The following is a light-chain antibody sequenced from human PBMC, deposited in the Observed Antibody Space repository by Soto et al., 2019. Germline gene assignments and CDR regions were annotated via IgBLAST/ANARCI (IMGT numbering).Light chain of an antibody. CDR1: QRVGSN. CDR3: QQYNNWPPWIT. Sequence: EIVMTQSPATLSVSPGARTTLSCRASQRVGSNLAWYQQKAGQAPRLLIYDVSTRATGVPVRFGGSGSGTEVTLTISTLQSEVFAVYYCQQYNNWPPWITFGQGTRLEIK. V-gene: IGKV3-15*01. J-gene: IGKJ5*01. CDR2: DVS.